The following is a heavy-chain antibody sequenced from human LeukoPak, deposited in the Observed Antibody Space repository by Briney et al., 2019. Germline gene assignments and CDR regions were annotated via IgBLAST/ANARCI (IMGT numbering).Heavy chain of an antibody. D-gene: IGHD2-2*02. CDR2: IYHSGST. J-gene: IGHJ3*02. V-gene: IGHV4-4*02. CDR1: GGSISSSNW. Sequence: EPSETLSLTCAVSGGSISSSNWWSWVRQPPGKGLEWIGEIYHSGSTNYNPSLKGRVTISVDTSKNQFSLKLSSVTAADTAVYYCARYGPNIVVVPAAIKAPYAFDIWGQGTMVTVSS. CDR3: ARYGPNIVVVPAAIKAPYAFDI.